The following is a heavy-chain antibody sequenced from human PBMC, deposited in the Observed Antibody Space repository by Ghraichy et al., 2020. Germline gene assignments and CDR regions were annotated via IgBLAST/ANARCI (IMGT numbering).Heavy chain of an antibody. CDR1: GFTFSSYS. CDR3: ARDLDSVEQLFDY. J-gene: IGHJ4*02. CDR2: ISSSSSYI. Sequence: GGSLRLSCAASGFTFSSYSMNWVRQAPGKGLEWVSSISSSSSYIYYADSVKGRFTISRDNAKNLLYLQMNSLRAEDTAVYYCARDLDSVEQLFDYWGQGTLVTVSS. D-gene: IGHD6-13*01. V-gene: IGHV3-21*01.